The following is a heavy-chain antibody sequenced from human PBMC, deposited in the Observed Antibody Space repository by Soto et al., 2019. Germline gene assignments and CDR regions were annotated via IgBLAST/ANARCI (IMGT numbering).Heavy chain of an antibody. J-gene: IGHJ6*03. CDR3: ARGYSRGGYYYYCMDV. V-gene: IGHV4-59*13. D-gene: IGHD2-15*01. Sequence: DTLSLTCXVSGGSISSYYCIWIPQPPGKGLEWIGYIYYSGSTNYNPSLKSRVTISVDTSKNQFSLKLSSVTAADTAVYYCARGYSRGGYYYYCMDVWGKGTTVTVSS. CDR1: GGSISSYY. CDR2: IYYSGST.